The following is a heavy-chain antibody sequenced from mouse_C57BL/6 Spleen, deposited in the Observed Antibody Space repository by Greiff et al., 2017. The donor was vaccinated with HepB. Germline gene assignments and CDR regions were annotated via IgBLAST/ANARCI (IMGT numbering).Heavy chain of an antibody. CDR3: TRDHYGSSYGYYAMDY. D-gene: IGHD1-1*01. V-gene: IGHV5-9-1*02. CDR2: ISSGGDYI. CDR1: GFTFSSYA. J-gene: IGHJ4*01. Sequence: EVQRVESGEGLVKPGGSLKLSCAASGFTFSSYAMSWVRQTPEKRLEWVAYISSGGDYIYYADTVKGRFTISRDNARNTLYLQMSSLKSEDTAMYYCTRDHYGSSYGYYAMDYWGQGTSVTVSS.